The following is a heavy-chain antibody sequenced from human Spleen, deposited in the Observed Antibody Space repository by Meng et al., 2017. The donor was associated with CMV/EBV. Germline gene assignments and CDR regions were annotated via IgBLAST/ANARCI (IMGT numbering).Heavy chain of an antibody. CDR1: GYTFNNYG. Sequence: ASVKVSCKASGYTFNNYGVTWVRQAPGQGLEWMGWINPNSGGTNYAQKFQGRVTITRDTSISTAYMELSRLRSDDTAVYYCARGQYCSSTSCYGGDYYGMDVWGQGTTVTVSS. V-gene: IGHV1-2*02. D-gene: IGHD2-2*01. CDR2: INPNSGGT. CDR3: ARGQYCSSTSCYGGDYYGMDV. J-gene: IGHJ6*02.